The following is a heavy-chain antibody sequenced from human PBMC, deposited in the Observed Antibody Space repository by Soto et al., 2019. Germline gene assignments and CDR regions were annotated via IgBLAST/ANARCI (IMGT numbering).Heavy chain of an antibody. CDR2: IIPIFGTA. D-gene: IGHD5-18*01. CDR1: GGTFSSYA. J-gene: IGHJ6*02. Sequence: SVKVSCKASGGTFSSYAISWVRQAPGQGLEWMGGIIPIFGTANYAQKFQGRVTITADESTSTAYMELSSLRSEDTAVYYCARGIQLWLLAGSIYGMDVWGQGTTVTVSS. V-gene: IGHV1-69*13. CDR3: ARGIQLWLLAGSIYGMDV.